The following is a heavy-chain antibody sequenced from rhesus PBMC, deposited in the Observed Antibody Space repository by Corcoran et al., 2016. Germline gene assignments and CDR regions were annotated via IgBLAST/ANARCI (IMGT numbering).Heavy chain of an antibody. Sequence: EVQLVETGGGLVQPGGSLKLSCAASGFTFSSYGMSWVRQAPGKGLEWVSAINSGGGSTYYADSVKGRFTISRDNSKNMLSLQMNSLRAEDTAVYYCAKPPMGYWGQGVLVTVSS. J-gene: IGHJ4*01. CDR1: GFTFSSYG. D-gene: IGHD4-17*01. CDR2: INSGGGST. CDR3: AKPPMGY. V-gene: IGHV3S5*01.